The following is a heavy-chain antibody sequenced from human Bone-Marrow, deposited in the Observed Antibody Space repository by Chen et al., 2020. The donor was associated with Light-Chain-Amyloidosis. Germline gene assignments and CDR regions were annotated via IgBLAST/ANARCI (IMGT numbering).Heavy chain of an antibody. CDR2: ISGSGGSR. CDR3: AKDISYDDILPGYPADAFDI. V-gene: IGHV3-23*04. CDR1: GFSFSRYA. D-gene: IGHD3-9*01. J-gene: IGHJ3*02. Sequence: EVQLVESGGGLAQPGGSLRLSCAASGFSFSRYAMSWVRQAQGKGLEWVSGISGSGGSRYYADAVKGRLTISRDNCKNALFLQMNRRRAEDRAVYYCAKDISYDDILPGYPADAFDIWGQGTMVTVSS.